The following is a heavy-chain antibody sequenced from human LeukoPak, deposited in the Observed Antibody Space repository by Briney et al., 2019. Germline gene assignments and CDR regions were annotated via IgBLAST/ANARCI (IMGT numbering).Heavy chain of an antibody. CDR1: GFTFSSYA. CDR2: ISGSGGST. Sequence: GGSLRLSCAASGFTFSSYAMGWVRQAPGKGLEWVSAISGSGGSTYYADSVKGRFTISRDNAKNSLYLQMNSLRAEDTAVYYCAREPLYDFWSGYYTEGAFDIWGQGTMVTVSS. D-gene: IGHD3-3*01. J-gene: IGHJ3*02. V-gene: IGHV3-23*01. CDR3: AREPLYDFWSGYYTEGAFDI.